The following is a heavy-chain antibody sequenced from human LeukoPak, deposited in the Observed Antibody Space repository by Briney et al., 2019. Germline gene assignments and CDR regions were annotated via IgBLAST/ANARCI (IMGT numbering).Heavy chain of an antibody. V-gene: IGHV1-3*04. CDR3: ARMWLRSGYYYFDY. J-gene: IGHJ4*02. D-gene: IGHD5-12*01. Sequence: ASVKVSCKASGHTFTTYAIHWVRQAPGQGLEWMGWINTGNGDTKYSQKFQGRVTITRDTSASTAFMELSSLKSEDATVYYCARMWLRSGYYYFDYWGQGTLVTVSS. CDR2: INTGNGDT. CDR1: GHTFTTYA.